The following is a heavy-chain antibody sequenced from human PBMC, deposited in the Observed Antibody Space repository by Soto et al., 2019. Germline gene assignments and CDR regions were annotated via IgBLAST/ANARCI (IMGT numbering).Heavy chain of an antibody. D-gene: IGHD6-19*01. V-gene: IGHV4-4*02. Sequence: SETLSLTCAVSSGPISSSNWWSWVRQPPGKGLEWIGEIYHSGSTNYNPSLKSRVTISVDKSKNQFSLKLSSVTAADTAVYYCARSGWYASDAFDIWGQGTMVTVSS. CDR2: IYHSGST. CDR1: SGPISSSNW. J-gene: IGHJ3*02. CDR3: ARSGWYASDAFDI.